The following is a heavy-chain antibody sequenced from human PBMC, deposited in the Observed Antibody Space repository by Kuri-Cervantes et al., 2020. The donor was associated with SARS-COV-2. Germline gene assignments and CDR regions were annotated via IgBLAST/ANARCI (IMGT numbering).Heavy chain of an antibody. CDR1: GGSISSSSYY. V-gene: IGHV4-39*01. Sequence: SETLSLTCTVSGGSISSSSYYWGWIRQPPGKGLEWIGSIYYSGSTYYNPSLKSRVTISVDTSKNQFSLKLNSVTAADTAVYYCARRGGATYYFDYWGQGTLVTVSS. D-gene: IGHD2-21*01. J-gene: IGHJ4*02. CDR3: ARRGGATYYFDY. CDR2: IYYSGST.